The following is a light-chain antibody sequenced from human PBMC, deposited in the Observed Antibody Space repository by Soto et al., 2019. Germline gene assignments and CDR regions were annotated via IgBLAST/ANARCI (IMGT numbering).Light chain of an antibody. CDR2: GAS. V-gene: IGKV3-15*01. Sequence: EIVMTQSPATLSVSPGERATLSCRANQSVRSNLAWYQQKPGQAPRLLLYGASTRATGVPARFSGSGSGTEFTLTISSLQSEDFAVYYCQQYGSSRWTLGQGTKVDIK. CDR1: QSVRSN. J-gene: IGKJ1*01. CDR3: QQYGSSRWT.